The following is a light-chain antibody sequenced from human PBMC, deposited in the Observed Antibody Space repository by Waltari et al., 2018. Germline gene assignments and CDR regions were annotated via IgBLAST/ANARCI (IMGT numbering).Light chain of an antibody. Sequence: DIQMTQSPSSVSASVGDRVTITCRASQAISSWFAWYQQKPGKAPKLLIYAASSLQSGVPSRFSGSGFGTDFTLTISSLQPEDFATYFCQQFDTFPLTFGQGTRLEIK. J-gene: IGKJ5*01. CDR3: QQFDTFPLT. CDR1: QAISSW. CDR2: AAS. V-gene: IGKV1-12*01.